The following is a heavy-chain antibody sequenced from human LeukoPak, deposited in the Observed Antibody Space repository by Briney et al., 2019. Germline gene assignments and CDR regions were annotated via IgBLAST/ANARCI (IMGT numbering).Heavy chain of an antibody. J-gene: IGHJ5*02. V-gene: IGHV4-39*01. CDR2: IYYSGST. CDR3: ARLEQSGRLS. D-gene: IGHD2-15*01. Sequence: SETRSLTCTVSGGSISSSSYYWGWIRQPPGKGLEWIGSIYYSGSTYYNPSLKSRVTISVDTSKNQFSLKLSSVTAADTAVYYCARLEQSGRLSWGQGTLVTVSS. CDR1: GGSISSSSYY.